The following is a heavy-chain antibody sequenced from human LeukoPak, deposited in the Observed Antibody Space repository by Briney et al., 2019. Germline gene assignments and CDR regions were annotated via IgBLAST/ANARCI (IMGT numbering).Heavy chain of an antibody. CDR1: GFTFSTYA. CDR2: ISGSGGST. CDR3: AKAHLISGSYSFDY. J-gene: IGHJ4*02. D-gene: IGHD1-26*01. Sequence: GGSLRLSCAASGFTFSTYAMSWVRQAPGKGLEWVSAISGSGGSTYYADSVKGRFTISRDNSKNTLYLQMNSLRAEDTAVYYCAKAHLISGSYSFDYWGQGTLVTVSS. V-gene: IGHV3-23*01.